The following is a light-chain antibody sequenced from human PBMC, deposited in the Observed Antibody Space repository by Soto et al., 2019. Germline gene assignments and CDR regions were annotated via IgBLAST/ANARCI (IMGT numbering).Light chain of an antibody. CDR1: SSDVGGYNY. CDR2: EVS. J-gene: IGLJ1*01. V-gene: IGLV2-14*01. Sequence: QSALTQPASVSGSPGQSITISCTGTSSDVGGYNYVSWYQQHPGKAPKLMIYEVSNRSSGVSNRFSGSKSGNTASLTISGLQAEDEADYYCNSYTSSSTRVFGAGTKLTVL. CDR3: NSYTSSSTRV.